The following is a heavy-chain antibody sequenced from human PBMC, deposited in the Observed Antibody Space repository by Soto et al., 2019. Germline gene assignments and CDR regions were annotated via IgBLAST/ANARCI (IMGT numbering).Heavy chain of an antibody. J-gene: IGHJ4*02. CDR3: AKTYYYDSSGYYSLHYFDY. V-gene: IGHV3-30*18. D-gene: IGHD3-22*01. Sequence: QVQLVESGGGVVQPGRSLRLSCAASGFTFSSYGMHWVRQAPGKGLEWVAVISYDGSNKYYADSVKGRFTISRDNSKNTLYLQMNSLRAEDTAVYYCAKTYYYDSSGYYSLHYFDYWGQGTLVTVSS. CDR2: ISYDGSNK. CDR1: GFTFSSYG.